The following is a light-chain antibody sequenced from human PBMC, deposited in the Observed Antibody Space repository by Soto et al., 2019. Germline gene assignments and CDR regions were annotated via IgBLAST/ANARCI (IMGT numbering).Light chain of an antibody. J-gene: IGKJ5*01. V-gene: IGKV3-15*01. CDR2: GAS. Sequence: DIVMSRGRPTLSESPGERATISCRASQSVSSNLAGYQQKPGQAPRLLIYGASTRATGIPARFSGSGSGTEFTLTISSLQSEDFAVYYCHQYNNWPTITFGQGTRLEI. CDR1: QSVSSN. CDR3: HQYNNWPTIT.